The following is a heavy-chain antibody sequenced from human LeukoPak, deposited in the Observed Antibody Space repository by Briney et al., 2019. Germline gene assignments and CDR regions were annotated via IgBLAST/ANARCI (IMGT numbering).Heavy chain of an antibody. CDR2: IYPGDSDT. V-gene: IGHV5-51*01. J-gene: IGHJ4*02. CDR1: GHSFTTYW. Sequence: GESLKISCKASGHSFTTYWIAWVRQMPGKGLEYMGIIYPGDSDTGYSPSFEGQVTISADKSLSTAYLQWDSLQASDTAIYYCARSPSALMADYWGPGTLVTVSS. CDR3: ARSPSALMADY. D-gene: IGHD5-24*01.